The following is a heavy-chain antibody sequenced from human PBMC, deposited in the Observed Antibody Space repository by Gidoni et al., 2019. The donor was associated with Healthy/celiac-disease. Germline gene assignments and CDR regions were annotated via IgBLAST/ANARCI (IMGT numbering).Heavy chain of an antibody. CDR2: IRGSGGST. CDR1: GFTFSSYA. D-gene: IGHD3-3*01. V-gene: IGHV3-23*01. CDR3: AKVGGPPFGVVPFYYYGMDV. Sequence: EVQLLESGGGLVQPGGSLRLSCAASGFTFSSYAMSWVRQAPGQGLEWVSAIRGSGGSTYYADSVKGRFTISRDNSKNTLYLQMNSLRAEDTAVYYCAKVGGPPFGVVPFYYYGMDVWGQGTTVTVSS. J-gene: IGHJ6*02.